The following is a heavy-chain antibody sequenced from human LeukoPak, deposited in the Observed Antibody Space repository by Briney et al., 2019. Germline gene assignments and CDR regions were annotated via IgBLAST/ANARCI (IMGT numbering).Heavy chain of an antibody. J-gene: IGHJ4*02. CDR2: IYPGGSDT. V-gene: IGHV5-51*01. CDR3: AGPIAVAGTGFDY. CDR1: GYNFPCYW. Sequence: GGAPKISCKGPGYNFPCYWIGWVRQVSRKGLGWIGIIYPGGSDTRYSPSFQGQVTISADKSISTAYLQWSSLKASDTAMYYCAGPIAVAGTGFDYWGQGTLVTVSS. D-gene: IGHD6-19*01.